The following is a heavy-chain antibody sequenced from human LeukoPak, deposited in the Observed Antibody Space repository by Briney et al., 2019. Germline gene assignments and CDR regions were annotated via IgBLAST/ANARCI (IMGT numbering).Heavy chain of an antibody. CDR3: ATGGDEEGSPQIYYFDY. V-gene: IGHV1-24*01. J-gene: IGHJ4*02. Sequence: ASVEVSCKVSGYTLTELSMHWVRQAPGKGLEWMGGFDPEDGETIYAQKFQGRVTMTEDTSTDTAYMELSSLRSEDTAVYYCATGGDEEGSPQIYYFDYWGQGTLVTVSS. CDR2: FDPEDGET. D-gene: IGHD3-10*01. CDR1: GYTLTELS.